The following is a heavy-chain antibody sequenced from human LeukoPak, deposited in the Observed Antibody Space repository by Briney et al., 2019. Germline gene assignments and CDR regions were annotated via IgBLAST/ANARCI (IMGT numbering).Heavy chain of an antibody. Sequence: SETLSLTCTVSGGSISSGSYYWSWIRQPAGKGLEWIGRIYTSGSTNYNPSLKSRVTISVDTSKNQFSLKLSSVTAADTAVYYCARDTHLDYWGQGSLVTVSS. CDR2: IYTSGST. CDR1: GGSISSGSYY. D-gene: IGHD2-15*01. V-gene: IGHV4-61*02. CDR3: ARDTHLDY. J-gene: IGHJ4*02.